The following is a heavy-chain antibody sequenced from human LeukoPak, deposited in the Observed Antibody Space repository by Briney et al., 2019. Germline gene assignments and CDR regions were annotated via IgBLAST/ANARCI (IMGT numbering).Heavy chain of an antibody. Sequence: GGSLRLSCAASGFTFSDYYMSWIRQAPGKGLEWVSYISSSGSTIYYADSVKGRFTISRDNAKNSLCLQMNSLRAEDTAVYYCARVVGDPDLLDYFDYWGQGTLVTVSS. CDR3: ARVVGDPDLLDYFDY. CDR1: GFTFSDYY. J-gene: IGHJ4*02. CDR2: ISSSGSTI. V-gene: IGHV3-11*01. D-gene: IGHD1-26*01.